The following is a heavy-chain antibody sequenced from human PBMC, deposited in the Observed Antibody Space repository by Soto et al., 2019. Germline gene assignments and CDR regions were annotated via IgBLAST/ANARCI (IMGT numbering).Heavy chain of an antibody. V-gene: IGHV3-72*01. J-gene: IGHJ4*02. CDR3: VRAYPDSGGYWYFYN. CDR2: TRNKARGYTT. D-gene: IGHD6-19*01. Sequence: PGGSLRLSCAASGFTFSDHYMDWVRQAPGKGLEWVSRTRNKARGYTTEYAASVEGRFTISRDDSKNSLYLQMNSLKIEDSAVYHCVRAYPDSGGYWYFYNWGQGTLVTVSS. CDR1: GFTFSDHY.